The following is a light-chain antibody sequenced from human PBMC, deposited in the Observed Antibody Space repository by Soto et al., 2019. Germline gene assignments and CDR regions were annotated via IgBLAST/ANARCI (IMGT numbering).Light chain of an antibody. CDR2: DNN. CDR3: ATWDNSLSVV. CDR1: SSNIGNNY. V-gene: IGLV1-51*01. J-gene: IGLJ2*01. Sequence: QSVLTQPPSVSAAPGQKVTISCSGSSSNIGNNYVSWFQQLPGTAPKLLIYDNNKRPSGIPDRFSGSKSGTSATLGITGLQTGDEADYYCATWDNSLSVVFGGGTKVTVL.